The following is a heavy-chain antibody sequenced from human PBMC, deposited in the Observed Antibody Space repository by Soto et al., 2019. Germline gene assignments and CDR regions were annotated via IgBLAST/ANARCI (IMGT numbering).Heavy chain of an antibody. D-gene: IGHD3-10*01. Sequence: PSETLSLTCAVSGGSISSGGYSWSWIRQPPGKGLEWIGYIYHSGSTYYNPSLKSRVTISVDRSKNQFSLKLSSVTAADTAVYYCARGAPRGIIHDFDSWGQGSLVTVSS. J-gene: IGHJ4*02. CDR2: IYHSGST. CDR1: GGSISSGGYS. V-gene: IGHV4-30-2*01. CDR3: ARGAPRGIIHDFDS.